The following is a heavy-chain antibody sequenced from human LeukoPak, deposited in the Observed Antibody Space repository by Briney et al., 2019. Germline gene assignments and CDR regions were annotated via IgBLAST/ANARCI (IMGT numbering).Heavy chain of an antibody. J-gene: IGHJ2*01. V-gene: IGHV4-38-2*01. D-gene: IGHD3-3*01. CDR3: ARQDVSGYDSSYWYFDL. CDR2: IHHSGST. Sequence: ASETLSRNCAVSGYSISSGYYWGWIRQSPGKGLEWIGTIHHSGSTYYNPSLKSRVTISVDRSKNQFSLRLSSATAADTAVYYCARQDVSGYDSSYWYFDLWGRGTLVTVSS. CDR1: GYSISSGYY.